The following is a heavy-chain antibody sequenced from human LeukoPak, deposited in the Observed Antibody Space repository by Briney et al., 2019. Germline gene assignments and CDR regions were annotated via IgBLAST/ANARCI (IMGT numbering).Heavy chain of an antibody. CDR1: GFTFSYYC. J-gene: IGHJ3*02. CDR2: ISSSSSTI. V-gene: IGHV3-48*02. D-gene: IGHD1-14*01. CDR3: ASSIMRSFNI. Sequence: GGSLRLSCAASGFTFSYYCMNWVRQAPGKGLEWVSYISSSSSTIYYADSVKGRFTISRDNAKNSLYLQMNSLRDEDTAVYYCASSIMRSFNIWGQGTMVTVSS.